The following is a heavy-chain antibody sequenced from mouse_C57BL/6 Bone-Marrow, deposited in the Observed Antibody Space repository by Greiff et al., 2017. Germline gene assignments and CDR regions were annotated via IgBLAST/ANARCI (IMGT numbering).Heavy chain of an antibody. Sequence: DVHLVESGGDLVKPGGSLKLSCAASGFTFSSYGMSWVRQTPDKRLEWVATISSGGSYTYYPDSVQGRFTISRDNAKNTLYLQMSSLKSEDTAMYYCARRLADWGQGTLVTVSA. CDR3: ARRLAD. J-gene: IGHJ3*01. CDR1: GFTFSSYG. V-gene: IGHV5-6*02. CDR2: ISSGGSYT.